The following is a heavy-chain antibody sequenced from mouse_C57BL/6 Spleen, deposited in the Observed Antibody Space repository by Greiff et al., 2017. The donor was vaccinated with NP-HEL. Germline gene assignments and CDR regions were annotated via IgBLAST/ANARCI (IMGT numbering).Heavy chain of an antibody. V-gene: IGHV1-53*01. Sequence: QVHVKQPGTELVKPGASVKLSCKASGYTFTSYWMHWVKQRPGQGLEWIGNINPSNGGTNYNEKFKSKATLTVDKSSSTAYMQLSSLTSEDSAVYYCARATTVIRNFDVWGTGTTVTVSS. CDR1: GYTFTSYW. CDR2: INPSNGGT. CDR3: ARATTVIRNFDV. J-gene: IGHJ1*03. D-gene: IGHD1-1*01.